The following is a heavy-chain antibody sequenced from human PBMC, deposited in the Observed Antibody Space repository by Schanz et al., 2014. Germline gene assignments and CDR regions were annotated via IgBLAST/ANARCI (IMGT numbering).Heavy chain of an antibody. CDR1: GFTFSAYY. CDR3: ARPSDSSWYMDV. D-gene: IGHD2-21*02. CDR2: IVGGGGRT. J-gene: IGHJ6*03. V-gene: IGHV3-11*04. Sequence: PGGSLRLSCAASGFTFSAYYMTWIRQAPGKGLEWVSSIVGGGGRTYYADSVKGRFTISRDSARNSLYLQMSSLRAEDTAVYYCARPSDSSWYMDVWGKGTTVTVSS.